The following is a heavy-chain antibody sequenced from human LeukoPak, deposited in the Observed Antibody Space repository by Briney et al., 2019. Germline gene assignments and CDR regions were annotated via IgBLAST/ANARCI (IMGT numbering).Heavy chain of an antibody. D-gene: IGHD5-18*01. CDR3: AKEWIQTFDY. CDR1: GFTFSSYS. J-gene: IGHJ4*02. Sequence: GGSLRPSCAASGFTFSSYSMNWVRQAPGKGLEWVSSISSSSSYIYYADSVKGRFTISRDNAKNTLYLQMNSLRAEDTAVYYCAKEWIQTFDYWGQGTLVTVSS. V-gene: IGHV3-21*04. CDR2: ISSSSSYI.